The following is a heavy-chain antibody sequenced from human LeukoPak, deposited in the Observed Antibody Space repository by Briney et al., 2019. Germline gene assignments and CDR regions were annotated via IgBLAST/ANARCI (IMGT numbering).Heavy chain of an antibody. J-gene: IGHJ3*02. CDR1: GGSISSGGYS. Sequence: SETLSLTCAVSGGSISSGGYSWSWIRQPPGKGLEWIGYIYHSGSTYYNPSLKSRVTISVDRSKNQFSLKLSSVTAADTAVYYCARGNTGAFDIWGQGTMVTVSS. D-gene: IGHD1-14*01. CDR2: IYHSGST. CDR3: ARGNTGAFDI. V-gene: IGHV4-30-2*01.